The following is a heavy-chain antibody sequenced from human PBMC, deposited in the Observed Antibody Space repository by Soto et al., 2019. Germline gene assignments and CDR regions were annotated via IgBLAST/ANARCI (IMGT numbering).Heavy chain of an antibody. V-gene: IGHV3-23*01. CDR2: ISGSGGST. Sequence: EVQLLESEGGLVQPGESLRLSCAASGFTFTSYAMSWVRQAPGKGLEWVSAISGSGGSTYYADSVKGRFTISRDNSKNTLYLQMNSLRAEDTAVYYCAKDSVGGDFDYWGQGTLVTVSS. J-gene: IGHJ4*02. CDR3: AKDSVGGDFDY. CDR1: GFTFTSYA. D-gene: IGHD2-21*01.